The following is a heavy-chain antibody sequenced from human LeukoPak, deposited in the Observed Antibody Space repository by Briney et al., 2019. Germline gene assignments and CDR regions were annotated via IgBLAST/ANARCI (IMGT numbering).Heavy chain of an antibody. CDR1: GFTFSSYW. Sequence: PGGSLRLSCAASGFTFSSYWMSWVRQAPGKGLEWVANIKQDGSEKYYVDSVKGRFTISRDNAKNSLYLQMNSLRAEDTAVYYCARAAGRFGELSLVFESWFDYWGQGTLVIVSS. J-gene: IGHJ4*02. CDR3: ARAAGRFGELSLVFESWFDY. CDR2: IKQDGSEK. D-gene: IGHD3-10*01. V-gene: IGHV3-7*04.